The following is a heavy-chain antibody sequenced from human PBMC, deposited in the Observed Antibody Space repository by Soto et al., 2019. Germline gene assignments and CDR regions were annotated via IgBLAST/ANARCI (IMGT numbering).Heavy chain of an antibody. CDR3: ARSPPAMVSFDC. V-gene: IGHV4-59*01. J-gene: IGHJ4*02. CDR2: IYYSGST. D-gene: IGHD5-18*01. CDR1: GGSISSYY. Sequence: PSETLSLTCTVSGGSISSYYWSWIRQPPGKGLEWIGYIYYSGSTNYNPSLKSRVTISVDTSKNQFSLKLSSVTAADTAVYYCARSPPAMVSFDCWGQGTLVTVSS.